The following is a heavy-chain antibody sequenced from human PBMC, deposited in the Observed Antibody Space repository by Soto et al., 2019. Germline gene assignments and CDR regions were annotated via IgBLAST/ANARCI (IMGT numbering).Heavy chain of an antibody. CDR1: GGTFSSYA. J-gene: IGHJ6*02. V-gene: IGHV1-69*01. D-gene: IGHD3-10*01. Sequence: QVQLVQSGAEVKKPGSSVKVSCKASGGTFSSYAISWVRQAPGQGLEWMGGIIPIFGTSNYAQKFQGRVTITADESTSTAYMELSSLRSEDTAVYYCAHMVRGLIISDYYYGMDVWGQGTTVTVSS. CDR3: AHMVRGLIISDYYYGMDV. CDR2: IIPIFGTS.